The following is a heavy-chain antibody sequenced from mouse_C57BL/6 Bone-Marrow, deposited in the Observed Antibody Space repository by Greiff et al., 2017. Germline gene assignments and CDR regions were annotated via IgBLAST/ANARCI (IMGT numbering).Heavy chain of an antibody. CDR1: GFTFSSYG. CDR2: ISSGGSYT. CDR3: ARPHPFAY. Sequence: EVQLVESGGDLVKPGGSLKLSCAASGFTFSSYGMSWVRQTPDKRLEWVATISSGGSYTYYPDSVKGRFTISRDNAKNTLYLQMSSLKSEDTAMYYCARPHPFAYWGQGTLVTVSA. V-gene: IGHV5-6*01. J-gene: IGHJ3*01.